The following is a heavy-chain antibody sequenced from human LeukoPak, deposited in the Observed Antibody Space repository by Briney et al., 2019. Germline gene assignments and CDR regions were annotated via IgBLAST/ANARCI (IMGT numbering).Heavy chain of an antibody. CDR2: INHSGST. CDR3: ARVGLLWFGESEEPFDY. J-gene: IGHJ4*02. Sequence: SETLSLTCAVYGGSFSGCYWSWIRQPPGKGLEWIGEINHSGSTNYNPSLKSRVTISVDTSKNQFSLKLSSVTAADTAVYYCARVGLLWFGESEEPFDYWGQGTLVTVSS. CDR1: GGSFSGCY. V-gene: IGHV4-34*01. D-gene: IGHD3-10*01.